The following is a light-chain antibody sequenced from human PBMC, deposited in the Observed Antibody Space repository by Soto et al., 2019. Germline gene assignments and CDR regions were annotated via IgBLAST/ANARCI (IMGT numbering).Light chain of an antibody. CDR2: SNT. CDR1: SSNIGADSD. Sequence: QLVLTQSPSVSGAPGQMVTISCTGSSSNIGADSDVHWYQQLPGTAPKLLIYSNTNRPSGVPGRFSGSRSGTSASLAITGLLAEGEGDYYCQSYDSRLSAYVFGTGTKLTVL. J-gene: IGLJ1*01. V-gene: IGLV1-40*01. CDR3: QSYDSRLSAYV.